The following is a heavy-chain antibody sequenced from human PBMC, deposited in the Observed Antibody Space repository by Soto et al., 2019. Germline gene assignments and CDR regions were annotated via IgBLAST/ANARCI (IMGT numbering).Heavy chain of an antibody. Sequence: QVQLQESGPGLVKPSQTLSLTCIVSGGSIISNDFYWSWIRQHPGKGLEWIGYIYYSGNTYYNPSLNSRVTILVDTSKNQFSLKVSSVTAADTAVYYCARLSGRWQSWFDPWGQGTLVTVSS. CDR2: IYYSGNT. D-gene: IGHD6-13*01. J-gene: IGHJ5*02. CDR1: GGSIISNDFY. V-gene: IGHV4-31*03. CDR3: ARLSGRWQSWFDP.